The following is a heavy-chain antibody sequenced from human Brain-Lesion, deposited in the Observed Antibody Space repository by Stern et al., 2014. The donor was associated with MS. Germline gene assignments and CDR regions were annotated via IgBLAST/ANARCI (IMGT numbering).Heavy chain of an antibody. D-gene: IGHD1-26*01. Sequence: VQLVQSGAEVKKPGASVKVSCKVSGYTLTELYMHWVRQAPRKGLEWMGGFDPDDGETIYAQKFQGRVTMTEDTSTDTAYMELSSLRSEDTAVYYCATLSPGAGGNYYRHFDYWGQGTLVTVSS. CDR2: FDPDDGET. V-gene: IGHV1-24*01. CDR3: ATLSPGAGGNYYRHFDY. CDR1: GYTLTELY. J-gene: IGHJ4*02.